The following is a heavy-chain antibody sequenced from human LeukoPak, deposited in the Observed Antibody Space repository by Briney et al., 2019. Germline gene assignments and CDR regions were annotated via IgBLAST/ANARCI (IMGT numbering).Heavy chain of an antibody. D-gene: IGHD2-21*02. J-gene: IGHJ6*02. V-gene: IGHV3-33*01. CDR2: IWYDGSNK. CDR3: ARDLVVTAIPYYYYYYGMDV. CDR1: GFTFSSYG. Sequence: GSLRLSCAASGFTFSSYGMHWVRQAPGKGLEWVAVIWYDGSNKYYADSVKGRFTISRDNSKNTLYLQMNSLRAEDTAVYYCARDLVVTAIPYYYYYYGMDVWGQGTTVTVPS.